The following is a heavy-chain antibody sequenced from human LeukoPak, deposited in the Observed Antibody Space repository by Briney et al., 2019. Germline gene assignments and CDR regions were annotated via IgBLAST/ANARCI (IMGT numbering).Heavy chain of an antibody. CDR1: GFTFSSYW. J-gene: IGHJ4*02. CDR2: IKQDGSEK. CDR3: ARPMGVWGSYRYYFDY. D-gene: IGHD3-16*02. V-gene: IGHV3-7*01. Sequence: GGSLRLSCAASGFTFSSYWMSWVRQAPGKGLEWVANIKQDGSEKYYVDSVKGRLTISRDNAKNSLYLQMNSLRAEDTAVYYCARPMGVWGSYRYYFDYWGQGTLVTVSS.